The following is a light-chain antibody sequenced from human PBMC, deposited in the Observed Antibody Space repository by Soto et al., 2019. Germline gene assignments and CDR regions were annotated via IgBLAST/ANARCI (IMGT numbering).Light chain of an antibody. J-gene: IGKJ3*01. V-gene: IGKV3-20*01. Sequence: ENVMTQSPGTLSSSPGERATLSCRASQSVSTNYVAWYQQKPGQAPRLLIFGASSRASGIPDRFSGSGSGTDFTLTISRLEPEDFAVYYCQQYSNWPPFTFGPGTKVDFK. CDR3: QQYSNWPPFT. CDR1: QSVSTNY. CDR2: GAS.